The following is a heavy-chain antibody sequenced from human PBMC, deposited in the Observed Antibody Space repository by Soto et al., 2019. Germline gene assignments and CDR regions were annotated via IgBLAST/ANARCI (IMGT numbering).Heavy chain of an antibody. CDR2: ISYDGSNK. CDR3: AKDLGGPRDY. Sequence: GGSLRLSCAASGFTFSSYATHWVRQAPGKGLEWVAVISYDGSNKYYADSVKGRFTISRDNSKNTLYLQMNSLRAEDTAVYYCAKDLGGPRDYWGQGTLVTVSS. J-gene: IGHJ4*02. D-gene: IGHD3-10*01. V-gene: IGHV3-30-3*01. CDR1: GFTFSSYA.